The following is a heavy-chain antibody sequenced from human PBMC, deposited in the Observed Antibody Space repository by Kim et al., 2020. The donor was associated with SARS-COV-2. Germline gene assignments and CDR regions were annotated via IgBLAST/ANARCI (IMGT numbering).Heavy chain of an antibody. CDR1: GGSFSGYY. V-gene: IGHV4-34*01. CDR2: INHSGST. D-gene: IGHD6-13*01. CDR3: ARGPGYSSSWYAARNWFD. Sequence: SETLSLTCAVYGGSFSGYYWSWIRQPPGKGLEWIGEINHSGSTNYNPSLKSRVTISVDTFKNQFSLKLSPVTAADTAAYYCARGPGYSSSWYAARNWFD. J-gene: IGHJ5*01.